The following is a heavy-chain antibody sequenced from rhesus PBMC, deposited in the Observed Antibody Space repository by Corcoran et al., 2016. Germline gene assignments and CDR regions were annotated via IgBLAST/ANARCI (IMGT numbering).Heavy chain of an antibody. CDR1: VASISSSHW. CDR2: IYGSGGST. J-gene: IGHJ4*01. Sequence: QVQLQESGPAVVKPSETLSLTCAVSVASISSSHWWSWIRQSPGKGLEWIGGIYGSGGSTEYNPTLKSRVTISKDTSKNQFSLKLSSVTAADTAVYYCARRGVAAAGLGYFDYWGQGVLVTVSS. CDR3: ARRGVAAAGLGYFDY. V-gene: IGHV4-93*01. D-gene: IGHD6S26*01.